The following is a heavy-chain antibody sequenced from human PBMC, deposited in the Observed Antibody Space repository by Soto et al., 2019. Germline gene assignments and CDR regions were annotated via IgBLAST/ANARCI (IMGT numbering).Heavy chain of an antibody. Sequence: PGESLKSSCRTSGYRFTSYWIAWVRQMPGKGLEWMGIIFPSDSDTRYSPSFQGQVTISADSSTSSVFLQWASLNASDTAVYFCARKDKSGYFNWFDPWRQGTLVTVSS. V-gene: IGHV5-51*01. CDR3: ARKDKSGYFNWFDP. CDR1: GYRFTSYW. J-gene: IGHJ5*02. CDR2: IFPSDSDT. D-gene: IGHD3-22*01.